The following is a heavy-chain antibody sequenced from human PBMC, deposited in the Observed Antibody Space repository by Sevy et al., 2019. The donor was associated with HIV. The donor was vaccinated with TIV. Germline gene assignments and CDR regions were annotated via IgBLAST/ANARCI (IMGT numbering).Heavy chain of an antibody. J-gene: IGHJ3*02. Sequence: GGSLRLSCAASGFTFSSYSMNWVRQAPGKGLEWVSYISSSSSTIYYADSGKGRFTISRDKAKNSLYLQMNSLRAEDTAVYYCARDPRRDGYKTPGDAFDIWGQGTMVTVSS. V-gene: IGHV3-48*01. CDR1: GFTFSSYS. CDR3: ARDPRRDGYKTPGDAFDI. D-gene: IGHD5-12*01. CDR2: ISSSSSTI.